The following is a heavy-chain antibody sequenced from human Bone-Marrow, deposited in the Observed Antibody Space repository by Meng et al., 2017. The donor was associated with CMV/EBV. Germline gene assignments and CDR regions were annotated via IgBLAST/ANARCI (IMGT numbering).Heavy chain of an antibody. CDR2: IGTIGDT. J-gene: IGHJ4*02. CDR3: ARARSPTHFDY. V-gene: IGHV3-13*01. CDR1: GFTFSTYD. Sequence: GESLKISCTASGFTFSTYDFHWVRQPTGKGLEWVSSIGTIGDTYSIGSVKGRFIISREDAKNSVYLQMNGLRDGDTGLYYCARARSPTHFDYWGQGALVTVSS.